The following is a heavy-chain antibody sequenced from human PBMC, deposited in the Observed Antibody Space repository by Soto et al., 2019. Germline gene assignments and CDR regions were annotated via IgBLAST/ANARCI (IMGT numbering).Heavy chain of an antibody. D-gene: IGHD6-19*01. V-gene: IGHV3-21*01. CDR2: ISSSSSDI. J-gene: IGHJ5*02. CDR3: AREWLGLTTCFDP. CDR1: GFTFSSYS. Sequence: EVQLVESGGGLVKPGGSLRLSCAASGFTFSSYSMNWLRQAPGNGMEWVSSISSSSSDIYYADSVTGRFTISRENAKNSLQVQMNSLRAAYTSVDSSAREWLGLTTCFDPWGPGSLVNFAS.